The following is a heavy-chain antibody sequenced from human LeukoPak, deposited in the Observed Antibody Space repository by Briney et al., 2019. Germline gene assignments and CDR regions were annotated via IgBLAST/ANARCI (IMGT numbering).Heavy chain of an antibody. J-gene: IGHJ4*02. V-gene: IGHV4-39*07. Sequence: SETLSLTCTVSGGSISSSSYYWRWIRQPPGKGLEWIGSIYYSGSTYYNPSLKSRVTISVDTSKNQFSLKLSSVTAADTAVYYCAREGYCSSTSCSAQIYWGQGTLVTVSS. CDR1: GGSISSSSYY. CDR3: AREGYCSSTSCSAQIY. CDR2: IYYSGST. D-gene: IGHD2-2*01.